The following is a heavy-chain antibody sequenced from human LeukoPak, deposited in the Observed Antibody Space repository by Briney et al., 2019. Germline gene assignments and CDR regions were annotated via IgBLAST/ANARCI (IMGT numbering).Heavy chain of an antibody. V-gene: IGHV3-23*01. CDR1: GFTFSTDA. J-gene: IGHJ4*02. CDR2: ISTNGGSR. CDR3: AQVTVPTLPLTFWNY. Sequence: PGRSLRLSCSAAGFTFSTDAMSFVPHTPREELQSVSGISTNGGSRYYADSVKGRFTISRDNSKDTLYLHMNSLRAEESGVYYCAQVTVPTLPLTFWNYWAQGTLVSVSS. D-gene: IGHD3-3*01.